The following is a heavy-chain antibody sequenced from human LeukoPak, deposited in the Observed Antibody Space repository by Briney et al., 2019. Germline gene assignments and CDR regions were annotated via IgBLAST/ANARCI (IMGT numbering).Heavy chain of an antibody. J-gene: IGHJ3*02. Sequence: SETLSLTCSVSGGSISSYLWSWIRQPPGKGLAWIGYIYYSGSTTYNPSLKSRVTISVDTSKNQFSLKLSSVTAADTAVYYCARGLIVSSYYPVAVDIWGQATMVTVSA. CDR3: ARGLIVSSYYPVAVDI. D-gene: IGHD3-10*01. CDR2: IYYSGST. V-gene: IGHV4-59*01. CDR1: GGSISSYL.